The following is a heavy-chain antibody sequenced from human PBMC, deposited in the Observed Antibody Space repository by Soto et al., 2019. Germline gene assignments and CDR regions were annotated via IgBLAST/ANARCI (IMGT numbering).Heavy chain of an antibody. CDR1: VYTFTCYY. D-gene: IGHD2-15*01. J-gene: IGHJ5*02. CDR3: ARGGVVVAATHLNWFDT. CDR2: INPNSGGT. V-gene: IGHV1-2*02. Sequence: XSVKVSCKASVYTFTCYYMHWVRQAPGQGLEWMGWINPNSGGTNYAQKFQGRVTMTRDTSISTAYMELSRLRSDDTAVYYCARGGVVVAATHLNWFDTWGQGTLVTVSS.